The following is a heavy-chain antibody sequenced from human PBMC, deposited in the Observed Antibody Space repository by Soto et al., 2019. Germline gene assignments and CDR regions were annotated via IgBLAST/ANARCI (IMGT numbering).Heavy chain of an antibody. D-gene: IGHD2-15*01. CDR3: ARGQGYCSGGICYYYYYGMDV. CDR2: IIPTSGTA. Sequence: SVKVSCKASGGTFSSDAFSWVRQAPGQGLEWMGGIIPTSGTASYAQKFQGRATITADESTSTAYMELSSLTSEDTAVYFCARGQGYCSGGICYYYYYGMDVWGQGTMVTVSS. V-gene: IGHV1-69*13. CDR1: GGTFSSDA. J-gene: IGHJ6*02.